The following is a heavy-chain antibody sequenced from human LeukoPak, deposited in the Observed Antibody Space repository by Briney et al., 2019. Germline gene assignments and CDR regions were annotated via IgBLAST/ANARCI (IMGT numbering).Heavy chain of an antibody. D-gene: IGHD3-10*01. Sequence: GGSLRLSCAASGFTVSTNYVNWVRQAPGKGLEWVSVIYSGGSTYYADSVKGRFTISRDNSKNTLYLQMNSLRAEDTAVYYCATRFGLDYYYYYMDVWGKGTTVTVSS. J-gene: IGHJ6*03. CDR2: IYSGGST. CDR3: ATRFGLDYYYYYMDV. V-gene: IGHV3-53*01. CDR1: GFTVSTNY.